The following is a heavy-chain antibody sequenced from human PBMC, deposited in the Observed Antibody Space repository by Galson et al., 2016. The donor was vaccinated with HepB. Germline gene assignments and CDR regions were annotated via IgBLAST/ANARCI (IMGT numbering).Heavy chain of an antibody. CDR3: VKGAGTSDY. Sequence: SLRLSCAVSGLTVSGDYMSWVRHAPGKGLEWVSVLYRDGSTYYADSVKGRFTISRDNAKNSLYLQMNSLRDEDTAVYYCVKGAGTSDYLGQGTLVTVSS. D-gene: IGHD6-19*01. V-gene: IGHV3-53*01. J-gene: IGHJ4*02. CDR2: LYRDGST. CDR1: GLTVSGDY.